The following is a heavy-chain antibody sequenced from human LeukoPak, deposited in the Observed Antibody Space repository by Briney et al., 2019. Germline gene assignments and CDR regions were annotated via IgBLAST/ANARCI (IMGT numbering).Heavy chain of an antibody. CDR3: ARGGTYCSGGSCSLVFDY. J-gene: IGHJ4*02. Sequence: PSETLSLTCTVSGGSISSYYWSWIRQPPGKGLEWIGYIYYSGSTNYNPSLKSRVTISVDTSKNQFSLKLSSVTAGDTAVYYCARGGTYCSGGSCSLVFDYWGQGTLVTVSP. CDR2: IYYSGST. CDR1: GGSISSYY. D-gene: IGHD2-15*01. V-gene: IGHV4-59*01.